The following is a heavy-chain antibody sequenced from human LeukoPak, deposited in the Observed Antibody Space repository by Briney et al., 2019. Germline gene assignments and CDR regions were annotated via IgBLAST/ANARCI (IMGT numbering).Heavy chain of an antibody. CDR1: GFTFSSYW. Sequence: GGSLRLSCAASGFTFSSYWMNWARQAPGKGLEWVASINHNGNVNYYADSVKGRFTISRDNSKNTLYLQMNSLRAEDTAVYSCATGGNFYYSHWGQGTLVTVSS. CDR2: INHNGNVN. V-gene: IGHV3-7*01. J-gene: IGHJ1*01. CDR3: ATGGNFYYSH. D-gene: IGHD4-11*01.